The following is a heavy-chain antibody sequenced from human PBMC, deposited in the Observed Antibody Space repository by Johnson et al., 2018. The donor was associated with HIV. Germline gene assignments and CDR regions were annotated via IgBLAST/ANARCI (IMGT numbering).Heavy chain of an antibody. CDR3: AKLVGATHPLDI. CDR1: GFTFSSYT. D-gene: IGHD1-26*01. V-gene: IGHV3-7*01. J-gene: IGHJ3*02. CDR2: IRQDGGET. Sequence: VQLVESGGGVVQPGRSLRLSCVVSGFTFSSYTMHWVRQAPGKGLEWVANIRQDGGETDYVDSVKGRFSISRDNSKNTLYLQMNRLRTEDTALYYCAKLVGATHPLDIWGQGTMVTVSS.